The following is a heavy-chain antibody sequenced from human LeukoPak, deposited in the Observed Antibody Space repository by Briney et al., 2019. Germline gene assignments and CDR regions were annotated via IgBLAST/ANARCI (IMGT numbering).Heavy chain of an antibody. D-gene: IGHD3-22*01. Sequence: GGSLRLSCAASGFTFSSYGMYWVRQAPGKGLEWVAVISYDGSNKYYADSVKGRFTISRDNSKNTLYLQMNSLRAADTAVYYCAKDSHPTYYYDSSGYSVGYFDYWGQGTLVTVSS. J-gene: IGHJ4*02. CDR1: GFTFSSYG. CDR2: ISYDGSNK. CDR3: AKDSHPTYYYDSSGYSVGYFDY. V-gene: IGHV3-30*18.